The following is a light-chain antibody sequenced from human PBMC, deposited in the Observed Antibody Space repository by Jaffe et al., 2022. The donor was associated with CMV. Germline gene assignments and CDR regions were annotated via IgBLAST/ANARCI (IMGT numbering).Light chain of an antibody. CDR2: EVT. V-gene: IGLV2-23*02. CDR3: CSHAGSPTWV. J-gene: IGLJ3*02. CDR1: SSDVGSYDA. Sequence: QSALTQPASVSGSPGQSITIPCTVTSSDVGSYDAVSWYQQHPGKAPKLVICEVTKRPSGISNRFSGSKSGNTASLTISGLQAEDEADYYCCSHAGSPTWVFGGGTKLTVL.